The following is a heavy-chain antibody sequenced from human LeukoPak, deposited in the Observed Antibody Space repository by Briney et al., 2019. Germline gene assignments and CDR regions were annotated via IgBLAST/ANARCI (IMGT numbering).Heavy chain of an antibody. J-gene: IGHJ4*02. CDR2: INNDGSTS. D-gene: IGHD3-22*01. CDR3: ARDSGPYYDSSGYYYGY. CDR1: GFTFSSYW. Sequence: PGGSLRLSCAASGFTFSSYWMHWVRQAPGKGLVWVSRINNDGSTSSYADSVKGRFTISRDNAKNSLYLQMNSLRAEDTAVYYCARDSGPYYDSSGYYYGYWGQGTLVTVSS. V-gene: IGHV3-74*01.